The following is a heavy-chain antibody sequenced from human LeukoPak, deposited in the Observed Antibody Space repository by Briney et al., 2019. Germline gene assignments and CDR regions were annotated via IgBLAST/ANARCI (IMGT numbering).Heavy chain of an antibody. V-gene: IGHV1-18*01. CDR1: GYTFTSYA. CDR2: ISAQYGYT. J-gene: IGHJ4*02. Sequence: ASVKVSCKASGYTFTSYAMNWVRQAPGQGLEWMGWISAQYGYTNYAQNLQGRVTMTTDTSTNTVYLDLRRLKSDDTAVYYCARDTDYYFDHWGQGTLVIVAS. CDR3: ARDTDYYFDH. D-gene: IGHD2-21*02.